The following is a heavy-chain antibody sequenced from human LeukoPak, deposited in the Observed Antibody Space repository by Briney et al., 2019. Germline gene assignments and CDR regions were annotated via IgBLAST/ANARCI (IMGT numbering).Heavy chain of an antibody. D-gene: IGHD3-10*01. CDR2: IYYSGST. V-gene: IGHV4-59*11. CDR3: ARDLGFLSWFDP. Sequence: SGTLSLTCTVSGGSISSHYWSWIRQPPGKGLEWIGYIYYSGSTNYNPSLKSRVTISVDTSKNQFSLKLSSVTAADTAVYYCARDLGFLSWFDPWGQGTLVTVSS. J-gene: IGHJ5*02. CDR1: GGSISSHY.